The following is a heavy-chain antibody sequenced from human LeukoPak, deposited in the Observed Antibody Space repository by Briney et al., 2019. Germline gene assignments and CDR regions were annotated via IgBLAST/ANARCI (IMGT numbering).Heavy chain of an antibody. CDR3: ARSGGTVTTYYYGMDV. CDR2: ISSSGSTI. V-gene: IGHV3-48*03. Sequence: GGSLRLSCAASGFTFSSYEMNWVRQAPGKGLEWVSYISSSGSTIYYADSVKGRFTISRDNAKNSLYLQMNSLRAEDTAVYYCARSGGTVTTYYYGMDVWGQGTTVTVSS. J-gene: IGHJ6*02. D-gene: IGHD4-17*01. CDR1: GFTFSSYE.